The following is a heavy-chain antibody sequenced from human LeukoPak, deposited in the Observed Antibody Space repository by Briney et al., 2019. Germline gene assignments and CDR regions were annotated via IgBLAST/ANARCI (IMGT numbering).Heavy chain of an antibody. Sequence: GGSLRLSCAASGFTFSNYAMSWVRQAPGKGLQWVSAISGSGGRTYYADSVKGRFAISRDNAKNSLYLQMNSLRAEDTAVYYCARDRSRMIWGQGTLVTVSS. D-gene: IGHD2-2*01. V-gene: IGHV3-23*01. J-gene: IGHJ4*02. CDR3: ARDRSRMI. CDR1: GFTFSNYA. CDR2: ISGSGGRT.